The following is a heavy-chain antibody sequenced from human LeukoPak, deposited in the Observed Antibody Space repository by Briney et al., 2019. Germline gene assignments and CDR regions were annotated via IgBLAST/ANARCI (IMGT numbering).Heavy chain of an antibody. Sequence: GGSLRLSCAASGFTFSSYAMSWVRQAPGKGLEWVSAISGSGGSTYYADSVKGRFTISRDNSKNTLYLQMNSLRAEDTAVYYCAKGSRQPRIAARPGWYYFDYWGQGTLVTVSS. V-gene: IGHV3-23*01. CDR2: ISGSGGST. J-gene: IGHJ4*02. D-gene: IGHD6-6*01. CDR3: AKGSRQPRIAARPGWYYFDY. CDR1: GFTFSSYA.